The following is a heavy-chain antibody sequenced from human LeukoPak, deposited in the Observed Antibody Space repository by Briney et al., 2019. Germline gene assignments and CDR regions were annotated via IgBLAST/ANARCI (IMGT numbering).Heavy chain of an antibody. V-gene: IGHV2-5*01. CDR3: ARLAEWELYFDS. CDR2: TYWNADT. Sequence: VSGPTLVNPTQPLTLTCTFVGFSLSTNGVGVGWIRQPPGKALESPALTYWNADTLYSPSLRSRLTLTKDTSKNQVALTMTNMDPVDTATYYCARLAEWELYFDSWGQGTLVTVSS. D-gene: IGHD1-26*01. CDR1: GFSLSTNGVG. J-gene: IGHJ4*02.